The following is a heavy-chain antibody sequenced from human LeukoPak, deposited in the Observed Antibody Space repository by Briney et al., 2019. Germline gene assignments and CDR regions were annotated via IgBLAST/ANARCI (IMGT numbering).Heavy chain of an antibody. CDR2: IYDSWNT. V-gene: IGHV4-59*11. Sequence: PSESLSVTCIDPSGSINNHYWSWIRHPPPEGLEWIGYIYDSWNTNYNPSLKSRVTISIDTSKNQFSLNLTSVTATDTAVYYCARDQIGYGLDYWGQGTLVTVSS. J-gene: IGHJ4*02. CDR3: ARDQIGYGLDY. D-gene: IGHD5-18*01. CDR1: SGSINNHY.